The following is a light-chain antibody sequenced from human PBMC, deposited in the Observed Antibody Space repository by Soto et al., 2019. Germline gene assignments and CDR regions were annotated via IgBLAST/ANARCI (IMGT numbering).Light chain of an antibody. J-gene: IGLJ2*01. CDR1: SSDVGSYNY. Sequence: QSVLTQPRSVSGSLGQSLTISCTGASSDVGSYNYVSWYQQYPDMAPKLLIYDVSQRPSGVPDRFSGSKSGNTASLTISGLQAADEADYHCCSYAGSNILVFGGGTKLTVL. CDR3: CSYAGSNILV. V-gene: IGLV2-11*01. CDR2: DVS.